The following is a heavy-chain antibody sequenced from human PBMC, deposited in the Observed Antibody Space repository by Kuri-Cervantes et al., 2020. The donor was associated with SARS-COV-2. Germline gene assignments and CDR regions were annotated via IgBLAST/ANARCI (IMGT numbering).Heavy chain of an antibody. J-gene: IGHJ2*01. CDR1: GGSISSYY. V-gene: IGHV4-59*01. Sequence: SETLSLTCTVSGGSISSYYWSWIRQPPGKGLEWIGYIYYSGSTNYNPSLKSRVTISVDTSKNQFSLKLSSVTAADTAVYHCARVPGSGSNWAWYFDLWGRGTLVTVSS. CDR3: ARVPGSGSNWAWYFDL. CDR2: IYYSGST. D-gene: IGHD1-26*01.